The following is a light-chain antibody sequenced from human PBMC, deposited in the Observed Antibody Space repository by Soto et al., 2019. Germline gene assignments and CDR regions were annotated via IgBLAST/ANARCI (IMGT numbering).Light chain of an antibody. J-gene: IGLJ3*02. V-gene: IGLV1-47*01. Sequence: QSVLSQPPSASGTPGQRVTISCSGSISNVGSNYVYWYKQLPGTAPKLLIYRDNQRPSGVPDRCSASKSGTSAYLAISGLRSEDEAVYYCAACDDTLSGDWVFGGGTKLTVL. CDR3: AACDDTLSGDWV. CDR2: RDN. CDR1: ISNVGSNY.